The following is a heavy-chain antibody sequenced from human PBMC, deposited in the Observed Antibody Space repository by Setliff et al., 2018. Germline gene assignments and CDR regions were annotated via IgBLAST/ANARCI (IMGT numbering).Heavy chain of an antibody. CDR3: ARGPYNIYDRSGYGFTNWFDP. CDR2: IYYSGST. CDR1: GYSISSGYY. D-gene: IGHD3-22*01. Sequence: PSETLSLTCTVSGYSISSGYYWGWIRQPPGKGLEWIGCIYYSGSTYYNPSLKSRVTISLDTSKNQFSLKLTSVTAADTAVYYCARGPYNIYDRSGYGFTNWFDPWGQGILVTVSS. V-gene: IGHV4-38-2*02. J-gene: IGHJ5*02.